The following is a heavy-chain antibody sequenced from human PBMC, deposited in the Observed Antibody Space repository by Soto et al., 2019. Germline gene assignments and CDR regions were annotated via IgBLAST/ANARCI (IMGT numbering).Heavy chain of an antibody. J-gene: IGHJ4*02. CDR1: GFPFSPYA. V-gene: IGHV3-23*01. CDR2: LSGSGGST. CDR3: AKHRYGSGSYAGDY. Sequence: GGSLRLSCAASGFPFSPYAMSWVRQAPGKGLEWVSGLSGSGGSTNYADSVKGRFTISRDNSMNTLYLQMSSLRAEDTAVYYCAKHRYGSGSYAGDYWGQGTLVTVSS. D-gene: IGHD3-10*01.